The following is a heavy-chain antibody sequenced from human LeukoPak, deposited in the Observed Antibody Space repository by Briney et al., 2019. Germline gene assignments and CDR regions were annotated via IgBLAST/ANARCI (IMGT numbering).Heavy chain of an antibody. CDR3: ARSGYYDSRGYYSYYYYMDV. D-gene: IGHD3-22*01. CDR1: GFTFDDYA. CDR2: ISWDGGIT. Sequence: GGSLRLSCAASGFTFDDYAMHWVRQGPGKGLEWVSLISWDGGITYYADSVKGRFIISRDNSKNSLYLQMSSLRVEDTGLYFCARSGYYDSRGYYSYYYYMDVWGKGTTVTVSS. J-gene: IGHJ6*03. V-gene: IGHV3-43D*03.